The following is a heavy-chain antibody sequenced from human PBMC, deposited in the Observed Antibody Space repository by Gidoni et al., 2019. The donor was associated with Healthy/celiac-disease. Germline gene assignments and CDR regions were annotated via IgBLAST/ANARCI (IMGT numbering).Heavy chain of an antibody. D-gene: IGHD3-3*01. CDR2: ISAYNGNT. Sequence: QVQLAQSGAEVKKPGASVKVSCKASGYTFTSYGISWVRQAPGQGLEWMGWISAYNGNTNYAQKLQGRVTMTTDTSTSTAYMELRSLRSDDTAVYYCARGSLIYYDFWSGYQTIDAFDIWGQGTMVTVSS. J-gene: IGHJ3*02. V-gene: IGHV1-18*04. CDR3: ARGSLIYYDFWSGYQTIDAFDI. CDR1: GYTFTSYG.